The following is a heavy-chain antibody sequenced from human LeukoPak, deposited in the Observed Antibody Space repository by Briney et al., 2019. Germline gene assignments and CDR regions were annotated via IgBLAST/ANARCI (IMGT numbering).Heavy chain of an antibody. J-gene: IGHJ6*02. CDR1: GFTFRSYG. D-gene: IGHD3-10*01. CDR3: ARDLYYYGSGSFGKYYYYGMDV. CDR2: ISFDGSNT. V-gene: IGHV3-30*03. Sequence: GGSLRLSCAASGFTFRSYGIHWVRQAPGKGLEWVACISFDGSNTYYVDSVKGRFTISRDNSKNTLYLQMNSLRAEDTAVYYCARDLYYYGSGSFGKYYYYGMDVWGQGTTVTVSS.